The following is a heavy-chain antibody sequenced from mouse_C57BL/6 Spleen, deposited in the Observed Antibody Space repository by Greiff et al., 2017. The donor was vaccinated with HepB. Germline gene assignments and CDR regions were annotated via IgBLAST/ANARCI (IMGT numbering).Heavy chain of an antibody. CDR3: AREGYWDRAMDY. J-gene: IGHJ4*01. D-gene: IGHD4-1*01. CDR1: GYTFTDYY. V-gene: IGHV1-26*01. Sequence: EVQLQQSGPELVKPGASVKISCKASGYTFTDYYMNWVKQSHGKSLEWIGDINPNNGGTSYNQKFKGKATLTVDKSSSTAYMELRSLTSEDSAVYYCAREGYWDRAMDYWGQGTSVTVSS. CDR2: INPNNGGT.